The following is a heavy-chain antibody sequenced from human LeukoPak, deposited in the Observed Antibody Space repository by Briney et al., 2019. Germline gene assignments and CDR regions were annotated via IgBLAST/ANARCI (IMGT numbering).Heavy chain of an antibody. CDR3: AKTGYNSMDGMDV. J-gene: IGHJ6*02. CDR1: GFTFSSYG. Sequence: GRSLRLSCAASGFTFSSYGMHWVRQAPGKGLEWVSAISVSAGSTYYADSVKGRFTISRDNAKNSLYLQMNSLRAEDTALYYCAKTGYNSMDGMDVWGQGTTVTVSS. V-gene: IGHV3-23*01. D-gene: IGHD5-24*01. CDR2: ISVSAGST.